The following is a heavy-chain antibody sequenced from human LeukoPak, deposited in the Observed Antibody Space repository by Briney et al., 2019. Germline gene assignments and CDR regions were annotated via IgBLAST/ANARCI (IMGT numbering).Heavy chain of an antibody. Sequence: ASVKVSCKASGYTFTSYGISWVRQAPGQGLEWMGWISAYNGNTNYAQKLQGRVTMTTDTSTSTAYMELRSLGSDDTAVYCCARVGDTAMVLDYWGQGTLVTVSS. CDR2: ISAYNGNT. J-gene: IGHJ4*02. CDR1: GYTFTSYG. D-gene: IGHD5-18*01. V-gene: IGHV1-18*01. CDR3: ARVGDTAMVLDY.